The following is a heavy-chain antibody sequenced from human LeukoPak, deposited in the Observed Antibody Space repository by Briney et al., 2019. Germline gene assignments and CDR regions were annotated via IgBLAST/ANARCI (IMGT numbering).Heavy chain of an antibody. J-gene: IGHJ4*02. V-gene: IGHV4-31*03. CDR2: IYYSGST. CDR1: GGSISSGGYY. D-gene: IGHD4-17*01. CDR3: ARIDYGDYFDY. Sequence: SETLSLTCTVSGGSISSGGYYWSWIRQHPGKGLEWIGYIYYSGSTYYNPPLKSRVTISVDTSKNQFSLKLSSVTAADTAVYYCARIDYGDYFDYWGQGTLVTVSS.